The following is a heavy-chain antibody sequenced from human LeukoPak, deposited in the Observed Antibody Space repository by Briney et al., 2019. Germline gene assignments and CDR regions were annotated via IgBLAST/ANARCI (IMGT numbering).Heavy chain of an antibody. D-gene: IGHD2-2*03. CDR2: INHSGST. V-gene: IGHV4-34*01. J-gene: IGHJ5*02. CDR3: ARVLYMDIVVVPAAHNWFDP. CDR1: GGSFSGYY. Sequence: SETLSLTCAVYGGSFSGYYWSWIRQPPGKGLEWIGEINHSGSTNYNPSLKSRVTISVDTSKNQFSLKLSSVTAADTAVYYCARVLYMDIVVVPAAHNWFDPWGQGTLVTVSS.